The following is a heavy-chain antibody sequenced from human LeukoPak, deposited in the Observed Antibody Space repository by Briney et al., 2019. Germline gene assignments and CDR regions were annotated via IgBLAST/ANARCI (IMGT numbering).Heavy chain of an antibody. CDR3: ARDHRGSGSRYYYYYMDV. D-gene: IGHD3-10*01. CDR1: GFTFSNYD. CDR2: INSDGSSA. Sequence: PGGSLRLSCVASGFTFSNYDMNWVRQAPGKGLVWVSRINSDGSSASYADSVKGRFTISRDNAKNTLYLQMNSLRAEDTAVYYCARDHRGSGSRYYYYYMDVWGKGTTVTISS. V-gene: IGHV3-74*01. J-gene: IGHJ6*03.